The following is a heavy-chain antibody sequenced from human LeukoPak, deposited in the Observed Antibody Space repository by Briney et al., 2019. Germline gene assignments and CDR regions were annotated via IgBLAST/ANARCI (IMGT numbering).Heavy chain of an antibody. Sequence: KPGGSLRLSCAASGFTFSSYSMNWVRQAPGKGLEWVSSISSSSSYIYYADSVKGRFTISRDNAKNSLYLQMNSLRAEDTAVYYCARLGYGSGSYYNQNWFDPWGQGTLVTVSS. CDR2: ISSSSSYI. V-gene: IGHV3-21*01. D-gene: IGHD3-10*01. CDR3: ARLGYGSGSYYNQNWFDP. CDR1: GFTFSSYS. J-gene: IGHJ5*02.